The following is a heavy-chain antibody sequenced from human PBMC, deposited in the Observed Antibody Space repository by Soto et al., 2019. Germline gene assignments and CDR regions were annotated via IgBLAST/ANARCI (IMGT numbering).Heavy chain of an antibody. CDR1: GGAFNTFA. Sequence: QVQLVQSGPEVKKPGSSVRVSCKASGGAFNTFALSWGRQAPGQGLEWMGGSIPVFGSADYAQKFQGKITITADESTSTVYMELTSLRSDDTAENYCARDSGHDSSTTYNRYYCGLDAWGHGATVTVS. J-gene: IGHJ6*02. CDR2: SIPVFGSA. V-gene: IGHV1-69*01. CDR3: ARDSGHDSSTTYNRYYCGLDA. D-gene: IGHD6-13*01.